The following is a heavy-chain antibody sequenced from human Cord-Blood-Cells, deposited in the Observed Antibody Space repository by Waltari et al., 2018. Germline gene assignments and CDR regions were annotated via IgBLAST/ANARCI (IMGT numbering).Heavy chain of an antibody. V-gene: IGHV1-2*02. J-gene: IGHJ4*02. CDR3: ARGGPLYYDILTGYFDY. Sequence: QVQLVQSGAEVKKPGASVKVSCKASGYTFTGYYMHWVRQAPGQGLEWMGWINPNSGGTNYAQKCQGRVTMTRGTSISTAYMELSRLRSDDTAVYYCARGGPLYYDILTGYFDYWGQGTLVTVSS. D-gene: IGHD3-9*01. CDR1: GYTFTGYY. CDR2: INPNSGGT.